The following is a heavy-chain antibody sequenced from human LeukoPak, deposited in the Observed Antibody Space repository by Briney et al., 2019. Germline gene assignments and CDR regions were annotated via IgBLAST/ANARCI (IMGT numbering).Heavy chain of an antibody. D-gene: IGHD6-19*01. J-gene: IGHJ4*02. Sequence: PGGSLRLSCAASGLTFTTSVINWVRQAPGKGLEWVAALSDDGRDEYYAESVKGRFTISRDNSKNTVYLQMNSLRAEDTAVYYCAKTTTGYSSGRFPGWPVDYWGQGTLVTVSS. V-gene: IGHV3-30*18. CDR1: GLTFTTSV. CDR2: LSDDGRDE. CDR3: AKTTTGYSSGRFPGWPVDY.